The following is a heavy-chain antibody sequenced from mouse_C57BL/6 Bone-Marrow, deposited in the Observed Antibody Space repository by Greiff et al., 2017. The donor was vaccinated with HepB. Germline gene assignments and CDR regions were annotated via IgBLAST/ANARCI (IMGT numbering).Heavy chain of an antibody. J-gene: IGHJ4*01. CDR2: IDPEDGET. D-gene: IGHD2-5*01. V-gene: IGHV14-2*01. CDR3: APPAIVTTKRYAMDY. Sequence: VQLQQSGAELVKPGASVKLSCTASGFNIKDYYMHWVKQRTEQGLEWIGRIDPEDGETKYAPKFQGKATTTAETSSNTAYLQLSSLTSEDTAVYYCAPPAIVTTKRYAMDYWGQGTSVTVSS. CDR1: GFNIKDYY.